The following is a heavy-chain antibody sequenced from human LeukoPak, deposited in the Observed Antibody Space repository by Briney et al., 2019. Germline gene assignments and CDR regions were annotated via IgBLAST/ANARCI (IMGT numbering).Heavy chain of an antibody. V-gene: IGHV1-2*02. Sequence: ASVTVSCKASGYTFTDYYVHWFRQAPGQGLEWMEWINCDNGGAHLARNFQARVTMTRDTSIATASMELTRLRPDDTAVYYCARDSRAAVGTFFDYWGQGTPVTVSS. CDR3: ARDSRAAVGTFFDY. CDR2: INCDNGGA. D-gene: IGHD6-13*01. J-gene: IGHJ4*02. CDR1: GYTFTDYY.